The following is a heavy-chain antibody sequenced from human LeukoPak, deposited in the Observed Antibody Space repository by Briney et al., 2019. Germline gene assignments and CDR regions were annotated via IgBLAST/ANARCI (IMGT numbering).Heavy chain of an antibody. CDR3: ARPLSGSSIPEY. CDR1: GGSISSYY. J-gene: IGHJ4*02. D-gene: IGHD1-26*01. CDR2: IYYSGST. Sequence: SETLSLTCTVAGGSISSYYWSWLRQPPGKGLEWIGYIYYSGSTNYNPSLKSRVTISVDTSKNQFSLKLSYVTAADTAMYYCARPLSGSSIPEYWGQGTLVTVSS. V-gene: IGHV4-59*01.